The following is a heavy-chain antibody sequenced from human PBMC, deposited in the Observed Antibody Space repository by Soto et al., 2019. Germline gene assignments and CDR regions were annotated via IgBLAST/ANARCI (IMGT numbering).Heavy chain of an antibody. J-gene: IGHJ4*02. Sequence: GGSLRLSCAASGFTFSSYAMSWVRQAPGKGLEWVSAISGSGGSTYYADSVKGRFTISRDNSKNTLYLQMNSLRAEDTAVYYCAKEKQVVPTIFGSPFDYWGQGTLVTVSS. D-gene: IGHD3-3*01. CDR1: GFTFSSYA. V-gene: IGHV3-23*01. CDR3: AKEKQVVPTIFGSPFDY. CDR2: ISGSGGST.